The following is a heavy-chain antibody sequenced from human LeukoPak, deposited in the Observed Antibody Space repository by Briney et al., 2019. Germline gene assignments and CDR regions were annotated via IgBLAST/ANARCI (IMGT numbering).Heavy chain of an antibody. D-gene: IGHD1-26*01. CDR1: GXTFSGYW. CDR3: ARVQLGVGADG. J-gene: IGHJ4*02. CDR2: INSDGSFT. V-gene: IGHV3-74*01. Sequence: GGSLRLSCAASGXTFSGYWMHWVRQAPGKGLVWVSRINSDGSFTTYADSVKGRFTISRDNAKNMLYLQMNSLRAEDTAVYYCARVQLGVGADGWGQGTLVTVSS.